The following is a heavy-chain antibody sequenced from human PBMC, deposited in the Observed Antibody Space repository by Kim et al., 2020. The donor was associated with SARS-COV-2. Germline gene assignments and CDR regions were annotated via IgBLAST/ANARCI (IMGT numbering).Heavy chain of an antibody. CDR1: GYTFTSYA. Sequence: ASVKVSCKASGYTFTSYAMHWVRQAPGQRLEWMGWINAGNGNTKYSQKFQGRVTITRDTSASTAYMELSSLRSEDTAVYYCARVAPFSTVTTGYYYYGMDVWGQGTTVTVSS. CDR3: ARVAPFSTVTTGYYYYGMDV. CDR2: INAGNGNT. D-gene: IGHD4-17*01. V-gene: IGHV1-3*01. J-gene: IGHJ6*02.